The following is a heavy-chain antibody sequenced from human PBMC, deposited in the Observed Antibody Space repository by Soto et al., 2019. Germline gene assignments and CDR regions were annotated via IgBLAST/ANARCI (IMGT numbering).Heavy chain of an antibody. CDR3: AKGYSTGWHSSLHS. CDR1: GFTFSNYG. V-gene: IGHV3-23*04. CDR2: ITNNSDYT. Sequence: VQLVEPGGGLVQPGGSLRLSCAASGFTFSNYGVSWVRQAPGKGLECVSAITNNSDYTYYADSVKGRFTVSRDNSKNTLFLEMNSLRAEDTAVYYCAKGYSTGWHSSLHSWGQGTLVTVSS. J-gene: IGHJ4*02. D-gene: IGHD6-19*01.